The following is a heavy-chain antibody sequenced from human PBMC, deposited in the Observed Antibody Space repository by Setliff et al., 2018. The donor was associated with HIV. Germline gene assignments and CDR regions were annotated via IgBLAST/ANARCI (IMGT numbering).Heavy chain of an antibody. J-gene: IGHJ4*02. V-gene: IGHV3-23*01. CDR1: GFIFNNYG. Sequence: GASVKVSCAASGFIFNNYGMSWVRRAPGKGLEWVSGIRDNGISTYYADSVTGRFIISRDNSKNTLFLQMNSLKVEDTAIYYCTKGVQRFRPYYFDSWGQGALVTVSS. CDR2: IRDNGIST. D-gene: IGHD3-10*01. CDR3: TKGVQRFRPYYFDS.